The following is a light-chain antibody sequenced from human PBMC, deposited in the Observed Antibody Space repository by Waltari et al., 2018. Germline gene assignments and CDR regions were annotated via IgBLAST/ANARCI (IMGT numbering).Light chain of an antibody. Sequence: DIQMTQSPSTLSASVGDRVTITCRASQSISVYLAWYQQKPVKAPKVLIHKASTVEAGVPSRFSGSGAGKEFTLTINSLQPDDFATYYCQQYDQYPGTFGQGTKVEIK. CDR2: KAS. J-gene: IGKJ1*01. V-gene: IGKV1-5*03. CDR1: QSISVY. CDR3: QQYDQYPGT.